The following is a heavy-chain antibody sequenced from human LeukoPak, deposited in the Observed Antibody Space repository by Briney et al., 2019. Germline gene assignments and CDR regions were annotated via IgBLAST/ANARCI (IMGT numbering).Heavy chain of an antibody. V-gene: IGHV4-31*03. CDR1: GGSISSGGYY. J-gene: IGHJ4*02. CDR2: IYYGGST. D-gene: IGHD1-14*01. Sequence: SQTLSLTCTVSGGSISSGGYYWSWIRQHPGKGLEWIGYIYYGGSTYYNPSLKSRVTISVDTSKNQFSLKLSSVTAADTAVYYCARDQGFEPSFDYWGQGTLVTVSS. CDR3: ARDQGFEPSFDY.